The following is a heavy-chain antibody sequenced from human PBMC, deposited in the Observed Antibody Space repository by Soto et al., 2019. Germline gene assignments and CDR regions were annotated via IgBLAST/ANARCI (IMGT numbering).Heavy chain of an antibody. CDR2: ISGSGGST. CDR3: AKGGAQLLHYNWFDP. J-gene: IGHJ5*02. D-gene: IGHD2-2*01. V-gene: IGHV3-23*01. CDR1: GFTFSSYA. Sequence: GGSLRLSCAASGFTFSSYAMSWVRQAPGKGLEWVSAISGSGGSTYYADSVKGRFTISRDNSKNTLYLQMNSLRAEDTAVYFCAKGGAQLLHYNWFDPWGQGTLVTVSS.